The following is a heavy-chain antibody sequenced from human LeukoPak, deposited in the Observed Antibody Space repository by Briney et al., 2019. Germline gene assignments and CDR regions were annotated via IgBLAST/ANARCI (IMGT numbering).Heavy chain of an antibody. D-gene: IGHD6-13*01. CDR3: ASDRVAAAGTGDYYYGMDV. CDR2: INPSGGST. V-gene: IGHV1-46*01. Sequence: ASVKVSCKASGYTFTSYYMHWVRQAPGQGLEWMGIINPSGGSTSYAQKFQGRVTMTRDTSTSTAYMELSSLRSEDTAVYYCASDRVAAAGTGDYYYGMDVWGQGTTVTVSS. J-gene: IGHJ6*02. CDR1: GYTFTSYY.